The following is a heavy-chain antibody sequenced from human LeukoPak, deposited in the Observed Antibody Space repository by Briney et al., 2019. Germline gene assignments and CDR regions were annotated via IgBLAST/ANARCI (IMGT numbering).Heavy chain of an antibody. J-gene: IGHJ6*02. CDR3: ARAGGYYYGMDV. CDR2: IIPIFGTA. V-gene: IGHV1-69*01. Sequence: GSSVTVSCTASGGTISSYAISWVRQAPGQGLEWMGGIIPIFGTANYAQKFQGRVTITADESTSTAYMELSSLKSEDTAVYYCARAGGYYYGMDVWGQGTTVTVSS. D-gene: IGHD4-23*01. CDR1: GGTISSYA.